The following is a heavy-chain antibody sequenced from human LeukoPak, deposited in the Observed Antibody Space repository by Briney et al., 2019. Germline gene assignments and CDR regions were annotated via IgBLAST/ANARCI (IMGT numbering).Heavy chain of an antibody. V-gene: IGHV1-2*02. CDR3: ASAPYCSGGSCYTETDY. D-gene: IGHD2-15*01. CDR1: GYTFTSYA. CDR2: INPNSGGT. J-gene: IGHJ4*02. Sequence: ASVKVSCKASGYTFTSYAMNWVRQAPGQGLEWMGWINPNSGGTNYAQKFQGRVTMTRDTSISTAYMELSRLRSDDTAVYYCASAPYCSGGSCYTETDYWGQGTLVTVSS.